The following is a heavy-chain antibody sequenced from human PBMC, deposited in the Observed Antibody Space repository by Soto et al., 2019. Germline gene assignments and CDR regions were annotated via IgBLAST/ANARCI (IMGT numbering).Heavy chain of an antibody. CDR1: GFTFSSYG. J-gene: IGHJ4*02. V-gene: IGHV3-30*03. D-gene: IGHD3-22*01. CDR3: ARDTYYDSSGYPDY. Sequence: GGSLRLSCAASGFTFSSYGMHWVRQAPGKGLEWVAVISYDGSNKYYADSVKGRFTISRDNSKNTLYLQMNSLRAEDTAVYHCARDTYYDSSGYPDYWGQGTLVTVSS. CDR2: ISYDGSNK.